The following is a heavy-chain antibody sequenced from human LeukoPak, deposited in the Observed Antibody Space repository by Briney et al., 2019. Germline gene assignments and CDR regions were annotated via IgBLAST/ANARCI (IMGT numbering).Heavy chain of an antibody. CDR2: IYYSGST. J-gene: IGHJ1*01. CDR3: ARARRRVATGYFQH. Sequence: SETLSLTCTVSGGSISSYYWSWIRQPPGKGLEWIGYIYYSGSTNYNPSLKSRVTISVDTSKNQFSLKLSSVTAADTAVYYCARARRRVATGYFQHWGQGTLVTVPS. V-gene: IGHV4-59*01. D-gene: IGHD5-12*01. CDR1: GGSISSYY.